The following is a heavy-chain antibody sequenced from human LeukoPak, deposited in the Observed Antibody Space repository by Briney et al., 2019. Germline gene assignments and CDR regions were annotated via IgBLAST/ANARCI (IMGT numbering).Heavy chain of an antibody. CDR3: ARDSYSSSRNDY. J-gene: IGHJ4*02. Sequence: GGSLRLSCAAPGFTVSTSYMHWVRQAPGKGLEWVSNISRGSRTIYYSDSVKGRFTISRDNAKNSLYLQMNSLRTEDTAVYFCARDSYSSSRNDYWGQGTLVTVSS. CDR2: ISRGSRTI. D-gene: IGHD6-13*01. V-gene: IGHV3-48*01. CDR1: GFTVSTSY.